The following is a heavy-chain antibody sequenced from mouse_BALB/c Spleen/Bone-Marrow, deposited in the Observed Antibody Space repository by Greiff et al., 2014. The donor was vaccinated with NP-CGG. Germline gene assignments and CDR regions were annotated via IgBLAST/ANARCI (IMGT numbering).Heavy chain of an antibody. J-gene: IGHJ3*01. D-gene: IGHD4-1*01. CDR3: ARNANWLFTY. V-gene: IGHV1-54*01. Sequence: QVHVKQSGAELVRPGTSVKVSCKASGYAFTNYLIEWLKQRPGQGLEWIGAINPGSGATNYNEKFKGKATLTADKSSSTAYRQLSSLTSDDSAVYFCARNANWLFTYWGQGTLVTVSA. CDR1: GYAFTNYL. CDR2: INPGSGAT.